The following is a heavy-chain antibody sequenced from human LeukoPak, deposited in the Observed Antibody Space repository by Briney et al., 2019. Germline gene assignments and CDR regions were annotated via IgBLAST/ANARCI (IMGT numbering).Heavy chain of an antibody. CDR1: GGSISSYY. CDR3: ARYSIAAPDY. D-gene: IGHD6-6*01. CDR2: IYYSGST. Sequence: SETLFLTCTVSGGSISSYYWSWIRQPPGKGLEWIGYIYYSGSTNYNPSLKSRVTISVDTSKNQFSLKLSSVTAADTAVYYCARYSIAAPDYWGQGTLVTVSS. J-gene: IGHJ4*02. V-gene: IGHV4-59*08.